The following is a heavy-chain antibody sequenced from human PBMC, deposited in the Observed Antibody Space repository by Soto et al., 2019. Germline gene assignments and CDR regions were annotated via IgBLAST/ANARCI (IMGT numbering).Heavy chain of an antibody. CDR2: IIPIFGTA. V-gene: IGHV1-69*13. J-gene: IGHJ5*02. D-gene: IGHD6-19*01. CDR3: ARDGPRIAVAGTPGEVYNWFDP. Sequence: GASVKVSCKASGGTFSSYAISWVRQAPGKGLEWMGGIIPIFGTANYAQKFQGRVTITADESTSTAYMELSSLRSEDTAVYYCARDGPRIAVAGTPGEVYNWFDPWGQGTLVTVSS. CDR1: GGTFSSYA.